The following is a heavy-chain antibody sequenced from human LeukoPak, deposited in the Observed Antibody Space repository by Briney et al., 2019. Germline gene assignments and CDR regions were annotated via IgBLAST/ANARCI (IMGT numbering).Heavy chain of an antibody. J-gene: IGHJ5*02. CDR3: AHRSFTVSSGWYDNWFDP. Sequence: SGPTLVKPTQTLTLTCTFSGFSLSTSGVGVGWIRQPPGKALEWLALIYWNDDKRYSPSLKSRLTITKDTSKNQVVLTMTNMDPVDTATYYCAHRSFTVSSGWYDNWFDPWGQGTLVTVSS. V-gene: IGHV2-5*01. D-gene: IGHD6-19*01. CDR1: GFSLSTSGVG. CDR2: IYWNDDK.